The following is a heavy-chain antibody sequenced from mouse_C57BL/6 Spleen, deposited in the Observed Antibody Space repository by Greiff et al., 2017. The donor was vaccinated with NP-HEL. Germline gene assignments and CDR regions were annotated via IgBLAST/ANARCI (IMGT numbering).Heavy chain of an antibody. CDR3: ARDGYYGNAWFAY. D-gene: IGHD2-1*01. CDR1: GFTFSDYG. V-gene: IGHV5-17*01. J-gene: IGHJ3*01. CDR2: ISSGSSTI. Sequence: EVMLVESGGGLVKPGGSLKLSCAASGFTFSDYGMHWVRQAPEKGLEWVAYISSGSSTIYYADTVKGRFTISRDNAKNTLFLQMTSLRSEDTAMYYCARDGYYGNAWFAYWGQGTLVTVSA.